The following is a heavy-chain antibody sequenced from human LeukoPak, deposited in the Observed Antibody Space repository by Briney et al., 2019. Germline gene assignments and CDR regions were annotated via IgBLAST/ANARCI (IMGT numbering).Heavy chain of an antibody. CDR3: ARDFWSDYNYFDP. D-gene: IGHD3-3*01. CDR2: INSDGSTT. V-gene: IGHV3-74*01. Sequence: PGGSLRLSCAASGFPFSSYWMHWVRQAPGKGLLWVSRINSDGSTTNYADSVKGRFTISRDNAKNTLYLQMNSLRAEDTAVYYCARDFWSDYNYFDPWGQGTLVTVSS. CDR1: GFPFSSYW. J-gene: IGHJ5*02.